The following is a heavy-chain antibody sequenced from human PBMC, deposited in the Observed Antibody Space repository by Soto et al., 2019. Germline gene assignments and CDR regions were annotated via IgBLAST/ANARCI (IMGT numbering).Heavy chain of an antibody. D-gene: IGHD3-22*01. CDR3: ARLRYYDGSGYYYAEYYYYYYGMDV. CDR1: GYSFTSYW. J-gene: IGHJ6*02. V-gene: IGHV5-51*01. Sequence: GESLKISCKGSGYSFTSYWIGWVRQMPGKGLAWMGIIYPGDSDTRYSPSFQGQVTISADKSIGTAYLQWSSLKASDTAMYYCARLRYYDGSGYYYAEYYYYYYGMDVWGHGTTVTVSS. CDR2: IYPGDSDT.